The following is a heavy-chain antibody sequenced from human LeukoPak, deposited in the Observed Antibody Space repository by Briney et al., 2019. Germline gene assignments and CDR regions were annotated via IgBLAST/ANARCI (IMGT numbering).Heavy chain of an antibody. CDR3: ARGRSIRGADFDY. Sequence: ASVKVSCKASGYTFTDYYMHWVRQAPGQGLKWMGWMDPKSGEANHAQKFQGRVTITRNTSISTAYMELSSLRSEDTAVYYCARGRSIRGADFDYWGQGTLVTVSS. CDR2: MDPKSGEA. J-gene: IGHJ4*02. D-gene: IGHD3-10*01. CDR1: GYTFTDYY. V-gene: IGHV1-8*03.